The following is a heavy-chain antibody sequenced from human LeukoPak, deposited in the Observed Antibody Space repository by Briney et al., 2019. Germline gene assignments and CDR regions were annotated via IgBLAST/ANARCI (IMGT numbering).Heavy chain of an antibody. CDR2: ISNSGGST. CDR1: GFTFSSYA. V-gene: IGHV3-23*01. Sequence: GGSLRLSCAASGFTFSSYAMSWVRQAPGKGLEWVSVISNSGGSTYYADSVKGRFTISRDNSKNTLYLQMNSLRAEDTAVYYCAKGTMVRWDVWGQGTTVTVSS. CDR3: AKGTMVRWDV. J-gene: IGHJ6*02. D-gene: IGHD3-10*01.